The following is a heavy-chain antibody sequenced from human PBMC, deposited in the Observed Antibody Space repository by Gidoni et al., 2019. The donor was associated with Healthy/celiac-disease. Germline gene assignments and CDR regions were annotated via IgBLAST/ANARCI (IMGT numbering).Heavy chain of an antibody. D-gene: IGHD3-16*01. CDR1: GGSIRSYY. CDR3: ASGTLGVYYYYGMDV. CDR2: IYYSGST. Sequence: QVQLQESGPGLVKPSETLSLTCTVSGGSIRSYYWSWIRQPPGKGLEWIGYIYYSGSTNYNPSLKSRVTISVDTSKNQFSLKLSSVTAADTAVYYCASGTLGVYYYYGMDVWGQGTTVTVSS. V-gene: IGHV4-59*01. J-gene: IGHJ6*02.